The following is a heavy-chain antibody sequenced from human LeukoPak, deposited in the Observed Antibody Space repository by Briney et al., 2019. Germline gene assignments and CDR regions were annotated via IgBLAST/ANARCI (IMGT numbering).Heavy chain of an antibody. J-gene: IGHJ5*02. CDR3: ARGPPKDFGSGSSRFDP. D-gene: IGHD3-10*01. V-gene: IGHV1-8*01. CDR2: MNPNSGNT. CDR1: GYAFTSYD. Sequence: ASVKVSCKASGYAFTSYDINWLRQATGQGLEWMGWMNPNSGNTAYAQKFRGRVTMTRNTSITTAYMELSSLTSEDTAVYYCARGPPKDFGSGSSRFDPWGQGALVTVSS.